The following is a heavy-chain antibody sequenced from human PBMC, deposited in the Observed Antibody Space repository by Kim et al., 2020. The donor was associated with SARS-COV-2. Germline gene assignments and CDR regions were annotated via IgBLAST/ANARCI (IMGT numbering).Heavy chain of an antibody. CDR2: ISGSGGST. Sequence: GGSLRLSCAASGFTFSSYAMSWVRQAPGKGLEWVSAISGSGGSTYYADSVKGRFTISRDNSKNTLYLQMNSLRAEDTAVYYCAKDQDYDILTGYYKPGDCFDYWGQGTLVTVSS. J-gene: IGHJ4*02. CDR1: GFTFSSYA. D-gene: IGHD3-9*01. V-gene: IGHV3-23*01. CDR3: AKDQDYDILTGYYKPGDCFDY.